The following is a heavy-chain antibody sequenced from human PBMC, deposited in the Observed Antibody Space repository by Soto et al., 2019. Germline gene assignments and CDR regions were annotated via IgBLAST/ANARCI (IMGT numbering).Heavy chain of an antibody. D-gene: IGHD6-6*01. V-gene: IGHV1-18*01. J-gene: IGHJ4*02. CDR3: ARGRDGDY. Sequence: QVHLVQSGAEVKKPGASVKVSCQASGYAFTTYGITWVRQAPGQGLEWMGWISAHNGNTNYAQKLQGRVTVTRNTSTSTAYMELMSLRSDDTAVYYCARGRDGDYWGQGALVTVSS. CDR1: GYAFTTYG. CDR2: ISAHNGNT.